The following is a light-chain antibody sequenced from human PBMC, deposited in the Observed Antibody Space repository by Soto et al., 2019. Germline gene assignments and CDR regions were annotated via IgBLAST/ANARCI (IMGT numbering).Light chain of an antibody. CDR1: SGSVSTSYY. V-gene: IGLV8-61*01. CDR3: VLYMGSGNWV. J-gene: IGLJ3*02. CDR2: STN. Sequence: QTVVTQEPSFSVSPGRTVTITCGLNSGSVSTSYYPSWYQQTPGQAPRTLIYSTNTRSSGVPDRVSGSILGNKAALTITGAQADDESDYYCVLYMGSGNWVFAGGIKLTVL.